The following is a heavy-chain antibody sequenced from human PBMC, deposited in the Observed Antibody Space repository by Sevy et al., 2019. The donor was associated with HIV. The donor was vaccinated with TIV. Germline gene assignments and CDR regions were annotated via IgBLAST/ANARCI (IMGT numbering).Heavy chain of an antibody. J-gene: IGHJ4*02. D-gene: IGHD6-19*01. V-gene: IGHV3-23*01. CDR1: GFAFSSHA. Sequence: GGSLRLSCSASGFAFSSHAMTWVRQAPGKRLEWVSYISGSGDTTYYADSVKGRFTISRDNSKNTLYLQMNSLRAEDTAVYYCANWAGSSDWLGPFDYWGQGTLVTVSS. CDR3: ANWAGSSDWLGPFDY. CDR2: ISGSGDTT.